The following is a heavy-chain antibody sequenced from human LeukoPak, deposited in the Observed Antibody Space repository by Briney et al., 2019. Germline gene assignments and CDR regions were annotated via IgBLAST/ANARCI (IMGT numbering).Heavy chain of an antibody. Sequence: SETLSLTCTVSGGSISSGGYYWSWIRQHPGKGLEWIGYIYYSGSTYYNPSLKSRVTISVDTSKNQFSLKLSSVTAADTVVYYCARGDDSSGYYYSDFFDYWGQGTLVTVSS. V-gene: IGHV4-31*03. CDR3: ARGDDSSGYYYSDFFDY. CDR1: GGSISSGGYY. J-gene: IGHJ4*02. CDR2: IYYSGST. D-gene: IGHD3-22*01.